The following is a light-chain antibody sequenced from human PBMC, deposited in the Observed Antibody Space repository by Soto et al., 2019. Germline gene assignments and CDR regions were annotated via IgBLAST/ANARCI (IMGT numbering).Light chain of an antibody. Sequence: EIVLRQSPATLSMSPGERATLSCRASQSVSSNLAWYQQKPGQGPRLLIYGASTRATGIPARFSGSGSGTEFTLTISSLQSEDFAVYSCQQYNNWPLTFGGGTKVDIK. V-gene: IGKV3-15*01. CDR2: GAS. CDR1: QSVSSN. CDR3: QQYNNWPLT. J-gene: IGKJ4*01.